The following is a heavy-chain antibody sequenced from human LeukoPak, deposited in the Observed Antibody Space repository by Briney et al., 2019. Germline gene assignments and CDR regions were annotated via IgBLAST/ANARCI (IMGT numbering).Heavy chain of an antibody. CDR1: GGSLGNSDYF. D-gene: IGHD6-13*01. V-gene: IGHV4-31*03. J-gene: IGHJ5*02. CDR2: IHYSGST. Sequence: SQTLSLTCTVSGGSLGNSDYFWLWIRQPPGKGLEWFGYIHYSGSTYYNPPLRSRLTMSVDTSKHHLSLKLTSVTAADTAVYYCARDANPIAAGTYNSFDPWGQGTLVTVSS. CDR3: ARDANPIAAGTYNSFDP.